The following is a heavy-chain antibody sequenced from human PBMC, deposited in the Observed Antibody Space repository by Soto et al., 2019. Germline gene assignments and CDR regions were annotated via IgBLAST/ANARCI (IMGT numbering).Heavy chain of an antibody. CDR2: ISYDGNNK. D-gene: IGHD2-15*01. J-gene: IGHJ6*02. Sequence: QVQLVESGGAVVQPGRSLRLSCAASGFTFSSYAMYWVRQAPGKGLEWVAVISYDGNNKYYADSVKGRFTISRDNSKNTLYLQMNSLRAEDTAVYYCARAVCDGGSCYTLVGLRYGMDVWGQGTTVTVSS. V-gene: IGHV3-30-3*01. CDR3: ARAVCDGGSCYTLVGLRYGMDV. CDR1: GFTFSSYA.